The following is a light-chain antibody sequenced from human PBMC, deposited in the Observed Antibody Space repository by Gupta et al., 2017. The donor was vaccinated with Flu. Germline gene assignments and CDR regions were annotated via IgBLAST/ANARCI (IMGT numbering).Light chain of an antibody. V-gene: IGKV3-15*01. CDR1: LSIGTN. J-gene: IGKJ4*01. Sequence: EIVLTQSPATLSLSPGETGTLSCRARLSIGTNVAWYQQKPGQPPRLLIYAASTRDTGIPARFSGSGSGTEFSLTISSRQSEEFAVYYCQQYNNWPPLTFGGGTKVEMK. CDR2: AAS. CDR3: QQYNNWPPLT.